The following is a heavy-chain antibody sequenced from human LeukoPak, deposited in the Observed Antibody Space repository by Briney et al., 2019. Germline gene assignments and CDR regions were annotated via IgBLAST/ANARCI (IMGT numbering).Heavy chain of an antibody. CDR1: GFSFSSYD. CDR2: ISGSGGST. V-gene: IGHV3-23*01. CDR3: AKEILFRSGSYYNY. J-gene: IGHJ4*02. D-gene: IGHD3-10*01. Sequence: GGSLRLSCAASGFSFSSYDMNWVRQAPGKGLEWVSAISGSGGSTYYADSVKGRFTISRDNSKNTLYLQMNRLRAEDTAVYYCAKEILFRSGSYYNYWGQGTLVTVSS.